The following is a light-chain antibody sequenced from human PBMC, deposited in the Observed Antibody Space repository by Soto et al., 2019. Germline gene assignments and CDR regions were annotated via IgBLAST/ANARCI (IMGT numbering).Light chain of an antibody. Sequence: DIQVTQSPSTLSASVGDRVTITCGASQSIGTWLAWYQQKPGKAPKLLIYKASTLKSGVPSRFSGSGSGTEFTLTISSLQPDDFATYYCLHHHNFPITFGQGTRLEIK. CDR1: QSIGTW. J-gene: IGKJ5*01. V-gene: IGKV1-5*03. CDR2: KAS. CDR3: LHHHNFPIT.